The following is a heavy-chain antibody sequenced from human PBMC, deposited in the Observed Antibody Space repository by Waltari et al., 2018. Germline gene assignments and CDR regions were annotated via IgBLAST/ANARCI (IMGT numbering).Heavy chain of an antibody. Sequence: EVQLLESGGGLVQPGGSLILSCAASGFTFGNXXXXXVRQAPGKGLEWISGISGSSSSTYYADSVKGRFTISRDNSKNTLYLQMNSLRAEDTAVYFCAKVEGGIVTRYYALDIWGQGTMVTVSS. CDR1: GFTFGNXX. D-gene: IGHD3-16*02. CDR3: AKVEGGIVTRYYALDI. V-gene: IGHV3-23*01. J-gene: IGHJ3*02. CDR2: ISGSSSST.